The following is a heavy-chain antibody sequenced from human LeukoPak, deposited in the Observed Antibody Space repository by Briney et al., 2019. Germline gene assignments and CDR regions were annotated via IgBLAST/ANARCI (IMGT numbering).Heavy chain of an antibody. J-gene: IGHJ4*02. CDR3: ARAVAGTEYYFDY. CDR1: GGSISSGGYS. CDR2: IYYSGST. Sequence: SETLSLTCTVSGGSISSGGYSWSWIRQHPGKGLEWIGYIYYSGSTYYNPSLKSRVTISVDTSKNQFSLKLSSVTAADTAVYYCARAVAGTEYYFDYWGQGTLVTVSS. D-gene: IGHD6-19*01. V-gene: IGHV4-31*03.